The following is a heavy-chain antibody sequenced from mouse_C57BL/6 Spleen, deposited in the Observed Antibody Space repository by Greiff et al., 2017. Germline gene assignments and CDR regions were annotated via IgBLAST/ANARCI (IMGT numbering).Heavy chain of an antibody. D-gene: IGHD1-1*01. CDR2: INPSTGGT. V-gene: IGHV1-42*01. Sequence: EVQLQESGPELVKPGASVKISCKASGYSFTGYYMNWVKQSPDKSLEWIGEINPSTGGTTYNQKFKAKATLTVDKSSSTAYMQLKSLTSEDSAVYYCATTVVATEAMDYWGQGTSVTVSS. J-gene: IGHJ4*01. CDR1: GYSFTGYY. CDR3: ATTVVATEAMDY.